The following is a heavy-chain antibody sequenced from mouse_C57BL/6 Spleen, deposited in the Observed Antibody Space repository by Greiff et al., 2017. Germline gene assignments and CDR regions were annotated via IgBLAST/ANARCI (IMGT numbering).Heavy chain of an antibody. J-gene: IGHJ4*01. Sequence: VQLQQSVAELVRPGASVKLSCTASGFNIKNTYMHWVKQRPEQCLEWIGRIDPADGNTKYAPRFQGKATITADTTSNTAYLQLSRLTTEDTASYCGAIYGSSDYAMDYWGQGTSVTVSS. V-gene: IGHV14-3*01. D-gene: IGHD1-1*01. CDR2: IDPADGNT. CDR3: AIYGSSDYAMDY. CDR1: GFNIKNTY.